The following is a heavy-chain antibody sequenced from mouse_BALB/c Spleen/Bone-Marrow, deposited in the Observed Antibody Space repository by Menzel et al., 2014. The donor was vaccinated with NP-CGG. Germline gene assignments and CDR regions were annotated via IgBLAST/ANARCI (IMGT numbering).Heavy chain of an antibody. CDR2: INPYNGGT. CDR3: ARRDGNFYYAMDY. CDR1: DYSFTDYT. Sequence: EVQLQQSGPELVKPGASMKIPCKASDYSFTDYTMNWVKQSHGKNLEWIGLINPYNGGTSYNQKFKGKATLTVDKSSSTAYMELLSLTSEDSAVYYCARRDGNFYYAMDYWGQGTSVTVSS. J-gene: IGHJ4*01. D-gene: IGHD2-3*01. V-gene: IGHV1-18*01.